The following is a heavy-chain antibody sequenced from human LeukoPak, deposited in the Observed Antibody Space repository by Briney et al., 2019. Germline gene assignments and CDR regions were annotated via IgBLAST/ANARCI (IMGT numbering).Heavy chain of an antibody. CDR1: GFTFSGYT. J-gene: IGHJ4*02. V-gene: IGHV3-48*01. D-gene: IGHD3-10*01. CDR2: ISSTGNTI. CDR3: ASSYFGGFGY. Sequence: GGSLRLSCAASGFTFSGYTMNWVRQAPGKGLEWVSYISSTGNTIYYTDTVKGRFTISRDNSKNSLDLQMDSLRAEDMAVYYCASSYFGGFGYWGQGILVTVSS.